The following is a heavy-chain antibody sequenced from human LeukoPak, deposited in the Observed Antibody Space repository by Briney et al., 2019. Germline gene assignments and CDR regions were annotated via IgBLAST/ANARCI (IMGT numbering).Heavy chain of an antibody. CDR2: IYNGVNT. Sequence: SETLSLTCTVSGASVSSASYWTWIRQPPGKGVEWIAHIYNGVNTNYNPSLKSRVTISVDTSKNQFSLRLNSVTAADTAVYYCARSRAFNSGAFDPWGQGSLVTVSS. D-gene: IGHD1-26*01. V-gene: IGHV4-61*01. CDR3: ARSRAFNSGAFDP. CDR1: GASVSSASY. J-gene: IGHJ5*02.